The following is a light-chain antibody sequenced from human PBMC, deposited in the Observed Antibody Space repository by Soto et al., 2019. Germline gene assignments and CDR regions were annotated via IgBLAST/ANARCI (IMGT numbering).Light chain of an antibody. CDR3: QQYGSSPLIT. J-gene: IGKJ5*01. V-gene: IGKV3-20*01. CDR1: QRLSASD. Sequence: EILLTQSPGTLSLSPGQRATLSCRASQRLSASDVAWYQQKAGQPPKILIYGVSNRAPGIPDRFTGSGSGADFTLTITRLEPEDFAVYHCQQYGSSPLITFGQGTRLEIK. CDR2: GVS.